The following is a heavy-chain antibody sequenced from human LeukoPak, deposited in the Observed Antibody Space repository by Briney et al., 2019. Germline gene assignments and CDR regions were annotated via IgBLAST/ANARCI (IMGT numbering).Heavy chain of an antibody. CDR1: GGSISSSSYY. D-gene: IGHD4-17*01. V-gene: IGHV4-39*01. CDR2: IYYSGST. CDR3: ARRYMGDYAFWYFDL. J-gene: IGHJ2*01. Sequence: SETLSLTCTVSGGSISSSSYYWGWLRQPPGTGLEWIGSIYYSGSTYYNPSLKSRVTISVDTSKNQFSLKLSSVTAADTAVYYCARRYMGDYAFWYFDLWGRGTLVTVSS.